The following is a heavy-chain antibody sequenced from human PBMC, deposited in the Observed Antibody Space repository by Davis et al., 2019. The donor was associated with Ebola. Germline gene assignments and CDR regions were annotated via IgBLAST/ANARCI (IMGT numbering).Heavy chain of an antibody. J-gene: IGHJ6*02. CDR3: ASSSHYYYGMDV. D-gene: IGHD6-13*01. Sequence: LRLSCTVSGGSISSGDYYWSWIRQPPGKGLEWIGYIYYSGSTYYNPSLKSRVTISVDTSKNQFSLKLSSVTAADTAVYYCASSSHYYYGMDVWGQGTTVTVSS. CDR2: IYYSGST. CDR1: GGSISSGDYY. V-gene: IGHV4-30-4*01.